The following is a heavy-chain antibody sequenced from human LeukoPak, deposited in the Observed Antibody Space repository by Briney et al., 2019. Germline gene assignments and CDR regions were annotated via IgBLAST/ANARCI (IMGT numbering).Heavy chain of an antibody. CDR2: INHSGST. CDR3: ARYVGGVGVPHFDY. CDR1: GRSFSGYY. J-gene: IGHJ4*02. D-gene: IGHD3-10*02. V-gene: IGHV4-34*01. Sequence: SETLSLTCAVYGRSFSGYYWSWIRQPPGKGLEWIGEINHSGSTNYNPSLKSRVTISVDTSKNQFSLKLSSVTAADTAVYYCARYVGGVGVPHFDYWGQGTLVTVSS.